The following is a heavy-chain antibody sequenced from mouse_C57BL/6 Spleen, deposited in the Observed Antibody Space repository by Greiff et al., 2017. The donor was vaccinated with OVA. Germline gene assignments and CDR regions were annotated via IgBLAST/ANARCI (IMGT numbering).Heavy chain of an antibody. V-gene: IGHV1-50*01. J-gene: IGHJ3*01. CDR2: IDPSDSYT. CDR3: ARGTTEERRFAY. Sequence: QVQLQQSGAELVKPGASVKLSCKASGYTFTSYWMQWVKQRPGQGLEWIGEIDPSDSYTNYNQKFKGKATLTVDTSSSTAYMQLSSLTSEDSAVYYCARGTTEERRFAYWGQGTLVTVSA. D-gene: IGHD1-1*01. CDR1: GYTFTSYW.